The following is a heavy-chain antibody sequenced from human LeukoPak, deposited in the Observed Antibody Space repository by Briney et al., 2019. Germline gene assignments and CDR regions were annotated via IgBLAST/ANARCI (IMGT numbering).Heavy chain of an antibody. J-gene: IGHJ5*02. V-gene: IGHV4-59*11. CDR3: ARWRYTSAPNWFDP. Sequence: PSETLSLTCSVSGGSLIDQYWCWLRQPPGKGLEWIGYVHYTGSAHYNPSLRDRVTISVDTSTNQFTLKLYSVTAADTAVYFCARWRYTSAPNWFDPWGQGTLVTVSS. CDR1: GGSLIDQY. D-gene: IGHD1-1*01. CDR2: VHYTGSA.